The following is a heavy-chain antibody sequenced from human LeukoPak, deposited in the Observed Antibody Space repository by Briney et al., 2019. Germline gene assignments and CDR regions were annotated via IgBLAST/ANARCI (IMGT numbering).Heavy chain of an antibody. CDR3: ARAALGYSSSWYPLYFDY. CDR2: ISSSSSTI. D-gene: IGHD6-13*01. Sequence: GGSLRLSCAASGFTFSSYSMNWVRQAPGKGLEWVSYISSSSSTIYYADSVKGRFTISRDNAKNSLYLQMNSLRAEDTAVYYCARAALGYSSSWYPLYFDYWGQGTLVTVSS. CDR1: GFTFSSYS. V-gene: IGHV3-48*04. J-gene: IGHJ4*02.